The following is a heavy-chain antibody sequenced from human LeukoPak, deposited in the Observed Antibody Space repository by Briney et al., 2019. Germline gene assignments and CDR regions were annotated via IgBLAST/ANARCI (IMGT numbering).Heavy chain of an antibody. Sequence: PGGSLRLSCSVSGFTFSNYAMHWVRQAPGKGLEWVAVISYDGSDKYYADSVRGRFTISRDNSKNTVSLQMNSLRADDTALYYCARESEAFDYWGQGTLVTVSS. V-gene: IGHV3-30-3*01. J-gene: IGHJ4*02. CDR2: ISYDGSDK. CDR1: GFTFSNYA. CDR3: ARESEAFDY.